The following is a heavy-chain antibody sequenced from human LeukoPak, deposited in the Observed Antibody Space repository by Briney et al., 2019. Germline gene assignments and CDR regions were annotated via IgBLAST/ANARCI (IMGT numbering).Heavy chain of an antibody. CDR3: ARDLCSGGGCYYYYYGMDV. Sequence: ASVKVSCKASGYTFTGYYMHWVRQAPGQGLEWMGWINPNSGGTNYAQKFQGWVTMTRDTSISTAYMELSRLRSDDTAVYYCARDLCSGGGCYYYYYGMDVWGQGTTVTVSS. V-gene: IGHV1-2*04. CDR2: INPNSGGT. J-gene: IGHJ6*02. CDR1: GYTFTGYY. D-gene: IGHD2-15*01.